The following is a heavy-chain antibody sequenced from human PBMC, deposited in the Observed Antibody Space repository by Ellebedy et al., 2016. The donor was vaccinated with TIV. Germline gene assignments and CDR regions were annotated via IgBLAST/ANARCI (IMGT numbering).Heavy chain of an antibody. J-gene: IGHJ6*02. D-gene: IGHD6-13*01. CDR2: INPDSSGT. Sequence: ASVKVSCKASGVTFTRFGISWVRQAPGQGLEWLGWINPDSSGTDSAQKFQGRVTMTRDTSITTVYMQLTRLEADDTAVYFCARVRRGSSGMDVWGQGTAVTVSS. CDR1: GVTFTRFG. V-gene: IGHV1-2*02. CDR3: ARVRRGSSGMDV.